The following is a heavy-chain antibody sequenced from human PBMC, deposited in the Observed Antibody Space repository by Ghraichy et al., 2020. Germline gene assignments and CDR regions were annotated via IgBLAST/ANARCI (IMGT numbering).Heavy chain of an antibody. V-gene: IGHV3-9*01. D-gene: IGHD3-3*01. CDR2: ISWNSGSI. CDR1: GFTFDDYA. CDR3: AKVGGGYYDFWSGYYLDY. Sequence: GGSLRLSCAASGFTFDDYAMHWVRQAPGKGLEWVSGISWNSGSIGYADSVKGRFTISRDNAKNSLYLQMNSLRAEDTALYYCAKVGGGYYDFWSGYYLDYWGQGTLVTVSS. J-gene: IGHJ4*02.